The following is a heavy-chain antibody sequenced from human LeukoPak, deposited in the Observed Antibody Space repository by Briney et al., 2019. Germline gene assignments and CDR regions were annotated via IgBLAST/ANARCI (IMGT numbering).Heavy chain of an antibody. CDR3: AGGYYGSGIYVLDY. Sequence: GGSLRLSCAASGFIVSSNYMNWVRQAPGKGLEWVSVIYTGGNTYYADSVKGRFTVSRDNAQNSLYLQMNSLRDEDTAVYYCAGGYYGSGIYVLDYWGQGTLVTVSS. D-gene: IGHD3-10*01. J-gene: IGHJ4*02. CDR2: IYTGGNT. V-gene: IGHV3-53*01. CDR1: GFIVSSNY.